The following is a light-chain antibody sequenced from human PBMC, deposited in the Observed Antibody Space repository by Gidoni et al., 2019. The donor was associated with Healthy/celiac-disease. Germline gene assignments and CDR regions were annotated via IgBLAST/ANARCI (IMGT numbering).Light chain of an antibody. CDR1: QSVSSSY. CDR3: QQYGF. V-gene: IGKV3-20*01. CDR2: GAS. Sequence: EIVLTQSPGTLSLSTGESATLPCRASQSVSSSYLAWYQQKPGQAPRLLIYGASSRATGIPDRFSGSGSGTDFTLTISRLEPEDFAVYYCQQYGFFGQGTKLEIK. J-gene: IGKJ2*01.